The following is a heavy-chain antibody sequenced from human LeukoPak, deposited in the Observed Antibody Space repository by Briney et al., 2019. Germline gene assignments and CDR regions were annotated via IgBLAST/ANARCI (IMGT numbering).Heavy chain of an antibody. D-gene: IGHD3-10*01. CDR1: GFTFSSYA. CDR3: ATFSGDVKAFDI. CDR2: ISGSGGST. Sequence: GGSLRLSCAASGFTFSSYAMSWVRQAPGKGLEWVSAISGSGGSTYYADSVKGRFTISRDNSKNTLYLQMNSLRAEDTAVYYCATFSGDVKAFDIWGQGTMVTVSS. J-gene: IGHJ3*02. V-gene: IGHV3-23*01.